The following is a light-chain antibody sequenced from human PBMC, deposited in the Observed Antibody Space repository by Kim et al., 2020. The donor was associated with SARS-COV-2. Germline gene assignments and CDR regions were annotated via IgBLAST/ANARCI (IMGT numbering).Light chain of an antibody. CDR1: QSVSSSH. Sequence: EIVLTQSPGTLSLSPGERATLSCRASQSVSSSHLAWYQQKPGQPPRLLIYSASTRATGIPDRFSGSGSGTDFTLTISRLEPEDFAVYYCQKYGASYMYTFGQGTKLEIK. CDR2: SAS. J-gene: IGKJ2*01. V-gene: IGKV3-20*01. CDR3: QKYGASYMYT.